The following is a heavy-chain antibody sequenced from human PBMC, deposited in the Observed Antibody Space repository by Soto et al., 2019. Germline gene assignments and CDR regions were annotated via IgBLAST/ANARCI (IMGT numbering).Heavy chain of an antibody. J-gene: IGHJ4*02. Sequence: SLRLSCPASRFAFATYIVNWVRQAPGKGREWLSYISSSIITVYYPDPVKGRFITASDNANHSLLLQINSPTAEDTAVYYCTSDRGCTGGNCYRYFDYWGQGTLVTVSS. CDR3: TSDRGCTGGNCYRYFDY. D-gene: IGHD2-15*01. CDR2: ISSSIITV. CDR1: RFAFATYI. V-gene: IGHV3-48*04.